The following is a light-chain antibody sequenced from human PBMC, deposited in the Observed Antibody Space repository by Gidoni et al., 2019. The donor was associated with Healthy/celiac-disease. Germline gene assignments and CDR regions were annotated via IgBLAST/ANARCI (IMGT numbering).Light chain of an antibody. J-gene: IGKJ5*01. V-gene: IGKV1-39*01. Sequence: DIQMTQSPSSLSASVVDRVTITCRASQSISSYLNWYQQKPGKAPKLLIYAASSLQSGVPSRLSGSGYGTDFTLTISSLQPEDFATYYCQQSYSTLSITFGQGTRLEIK. CDR3: QQSYSTLSIT. CDR2: AAS. CDR1: QSISSY.